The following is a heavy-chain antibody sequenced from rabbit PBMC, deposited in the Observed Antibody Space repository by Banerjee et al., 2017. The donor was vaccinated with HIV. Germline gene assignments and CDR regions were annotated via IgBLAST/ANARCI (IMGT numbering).Heavy chain of an antibody. J-gene: IGHJ2*01. V-gene: IGHV1S47*01. CDR2: IGGGDGST. CDR1: GFDFSSYA. D-gene: IGHD6-1*01. Sequence: QEQLEESGGGLVKPEGSLTLTCKASGFDFSSYAICWVRQAPGKGPEWIACIGGGDGSTYYASWAKGRFTLSKTSSTTVTLQLNSLTAADTATYFCARRDAGYGYGALDPWGPGTLVTV. CDR3: ARRDAGYGYGALDP.